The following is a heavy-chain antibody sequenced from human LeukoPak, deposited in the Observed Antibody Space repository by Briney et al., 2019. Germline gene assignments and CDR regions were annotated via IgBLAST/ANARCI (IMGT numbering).Heavy chain of an antibody. D-gene: IGHD6-19*01. CDR2: IKQDGSEK. CDR1: GFTFSSYW. CDR3: ARVGSGWYPGDYYYYYMDV. J-gene: IGHJ6*03. V-gene: IGHV3-7*01. Sequence: PGGSLRLSCAASGFTFSSYWMSWVRQAPGKGLEWVANIKQDGSEKYYVDSVKGRFTISRDNAKNSLYLQMNSLRAEDTAVYYCARVGSGWYPGDYYYYYMDVWGKGTTVTISS.